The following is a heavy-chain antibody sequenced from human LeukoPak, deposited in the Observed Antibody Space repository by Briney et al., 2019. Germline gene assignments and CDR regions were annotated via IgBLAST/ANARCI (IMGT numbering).Heavy chain of an antibody. CDR3: ARSLVVVAATDY. Sequence: WASVKVSCKASGGTFSSYAISWVRQAPGQGLEWMGIINPSGGSTSYAQKFQGRVTMTRDMSTSTVYMELSSLRSEDTAVYYCARSLVVVAATDYWGQGTLVTVSS. CDR1: GGTFSSYA. CDR2: INPSGGST. J-gene: IGHJ4*02. D-gene: IGHD2-15*01. V-gene: IGHV1-46*01.